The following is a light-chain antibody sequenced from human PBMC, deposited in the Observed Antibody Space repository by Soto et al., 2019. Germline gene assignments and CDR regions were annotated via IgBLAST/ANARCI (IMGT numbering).Light chain of an antibody. J-gene: IGKJ1*01. CDR2: AAS. CDR1: QSVSNY. V-gene: IGKV1-39*01. Sequence: IHMTQSPSSLPASLGDTVTITFRTSQSVSNYLNWYQQKSGKAPKLLIYAASTLQTGVPSRFSGSGSGTDFTLTISSLQPEDFATYYCQQSYSSPRSFVHGTKV. CDR3: QQSYSSPRS.